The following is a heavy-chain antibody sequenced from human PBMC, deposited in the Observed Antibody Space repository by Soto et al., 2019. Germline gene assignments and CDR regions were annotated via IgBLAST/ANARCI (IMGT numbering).Heavy chain of an antibody. J-gene: IGHJ6*02. V-gene: IGHV1-18*01. CDR1: GYNFVKYG. CDR3: ARGILGWSPLSPRDA. D-gene: IGHD3-3*01. CDR2: ISPYNGNT. Sequence: QVQLVQSGAEVKKPGASVKVSCKASGYNFVKYGITWVRQAPGQGLEWLGWISPYNGNTKYAQKIQGRVIMTTDTSIPTASLDFLGLKSDDTAVYYWARGILGWSPLSPRDAGGQGTTVTVPS.